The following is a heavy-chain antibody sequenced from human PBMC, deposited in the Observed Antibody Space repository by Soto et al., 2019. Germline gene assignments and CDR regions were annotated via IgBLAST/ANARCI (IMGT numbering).Heavy chain of an antibody. CDR2: MNPNSGNT. D-gene: IGHD4-17*01. Sequence: QVQLVQSGAEVGKPGASVKVSCKASGYTFTSYDINWVRQASGQGLEWMGWMNPNSGNTGSAQRFQGRLTMTRNTSINPAYMELTSLTSEDAAVYYCARVHTVTTYFDVWGPGTLVAVSS. CDR1: GYTFTSYD. CDR3: ARVHTVTTYFDV. V-gene: IGHV1-8*01. J-gene: IGHJ2*01.